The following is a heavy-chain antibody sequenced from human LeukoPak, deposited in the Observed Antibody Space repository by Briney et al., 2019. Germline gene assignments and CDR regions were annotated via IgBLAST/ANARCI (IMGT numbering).Heavy chain of an antibody. D-gene: IGHD2-15*01. CDR2: IFYSGST. J-gene: IGHJ5*02. CDR3: ARVFCSGGSCYRYNWFDP. CDR1: GGSISTSNYY. Sequence: SETLSLTCTVSGGSISTSNYYWGWIRQPPGKGLEWIGNIFYSGSTYYSPSLKSRVTISLDTSRNQFSLKLSSVTAADTAVYYCARVFCSGGSCYRYNWFDPWGQGTLVTVSS. V-gene: IGHV4-39*07.